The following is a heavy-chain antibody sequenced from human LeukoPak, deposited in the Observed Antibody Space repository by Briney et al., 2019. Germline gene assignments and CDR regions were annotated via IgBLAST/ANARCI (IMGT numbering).Heavy chain of an antibody. J-gene: IGHJ3*02. D-gene: IGHD2-15*01. V-gene: IGHV4-30-4*08. CDR2: IYYSGST. CDR1: GGSISSGAYY. Sequence: PSETLSLTRTVSGGSISSGAYYWRWIRQPPGKGLEWIGYIYYSGSTSYTPSLKSRITISVDTSKNQFSLKLSSVTAADTAVYYCARVSVSGWSDFASAFDIWGQGTMVTVSS. CDR3: ARVSVSGWSDFASAFDI.